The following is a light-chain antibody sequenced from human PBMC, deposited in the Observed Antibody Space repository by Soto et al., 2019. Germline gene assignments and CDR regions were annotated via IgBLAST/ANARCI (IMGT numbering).Light chain of an antibody. CDR2: SNN. Sequence: QSALTQPRSVSGSPGQSVTMSCTGSSSDVGGYNFVSWYRQYPAKAPKLIIYSNNQRPSGVPDRFSGSKSGTSASLAISGLQSEDEADYYCAAWDDSLNGYVFGTGTKLTVL. V-gene: IGLV2-11*01. CDR1: SSDVGGYNF. CDR3: AAWDDSLNGYV. J-gene: IGLJ1*01.